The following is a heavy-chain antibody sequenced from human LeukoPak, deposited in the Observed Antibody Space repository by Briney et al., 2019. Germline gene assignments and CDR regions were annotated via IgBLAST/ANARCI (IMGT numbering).Heavy chain of an antibody. CDR3: ARTGAADSYGPPYYFDY. Sequence: AASVKVSCKASGGTFSSYAISWVRQAPGQGLEWMGGIIPIFGTANYAQKFQGRVTITADESTSTAYMELSSLRSEDTAVYYSARTGAADSYGPPYYFDYWGQGTLVTVSS. V-gene: IGHV1-69*13. D-gene: IGHD5-18*01. J-gene: IGHJ4*02. CDR1: GGTFSSYA. CDR2: IIPIFGTA.